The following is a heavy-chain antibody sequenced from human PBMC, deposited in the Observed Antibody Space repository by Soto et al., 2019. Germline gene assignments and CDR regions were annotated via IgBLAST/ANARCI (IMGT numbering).Heavy chain of an antibody. CDR3: ARDGGFGELKY. J-gene: IGHJ4*02. V-gene: IGHV1-69*18. D-gene: IGHD3-10*01. Sequence: QVQLVQSGAELKKPGSSVKVSCKASGDTFSGYPINWVRQAPGEGLEWMGRIIPVFGTTNGAQRFEGRVNFTSGRSPDPALLGLGGLPAEATARFFWARDGGFGELKYWGPGTLVTVSS. CDR2: IIPVFGTT. CDR1: GDTFSGYP.